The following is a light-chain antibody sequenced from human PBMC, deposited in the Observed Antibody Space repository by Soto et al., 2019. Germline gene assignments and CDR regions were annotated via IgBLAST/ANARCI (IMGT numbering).Light chain of an antibody. CDR3: QQYNNWPPVT. CDR1: QSASSSN. J-gene: IGKJ1*01. Sequence: EIVMTQSPGTLSLSPGERATLSCRASQSASSSNLAWYQQKPGQAPRLLIYGASTRATGIPARFSGSGSGTEFTLTISSLQSEDFAVYYCQQYNNWPPVTFGQGTKVDI. CDR2: GAS. V-gene: IGKV3-15*01.